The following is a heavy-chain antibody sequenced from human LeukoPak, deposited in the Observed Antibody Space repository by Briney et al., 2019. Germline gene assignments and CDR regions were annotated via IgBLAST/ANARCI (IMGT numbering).Heavy chain of an antibody. Sequence: SVKVSCKASGGTFSSYAISWVRQAPGQGLEWMGRIIPILGIANYAQKFQGRVTITADKSTSTAYMELSSLRSEDTAVYYCARTITYYYGSGQYYYYYGMDVWGQGTTVTVSS. V-gene: IGHV1-69*04. CDR2: IIPILGIA. CDR1: GGTFSSYA. J-gene: IGHJ6*02. CDR3: ARTITYYYGSGQYYYYYGMDV. D-gene: IGHD3-10*01.